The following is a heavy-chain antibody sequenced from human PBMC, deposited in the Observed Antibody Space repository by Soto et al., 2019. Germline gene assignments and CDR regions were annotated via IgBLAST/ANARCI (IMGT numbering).Heavy chain of an antibody. D-gene: IGHD3-22*01. CDR3: SLSTIVVVNFDY. J-gene: IGHJ4*02. Sequence: PSETLSLTCTVSGGSISSGGYYWSWIRQHPGKGLEWIGYIYYSGSTYYNPSLKSRVTISVDTSKNQFSLKLSSVTAADTAVYYCSLSTIVVVNFDYWGQGTLVTVSS. V-gene: IGHV4-31*03. CDR2: IYYSGST. CDR1: GGSISSGGYY.